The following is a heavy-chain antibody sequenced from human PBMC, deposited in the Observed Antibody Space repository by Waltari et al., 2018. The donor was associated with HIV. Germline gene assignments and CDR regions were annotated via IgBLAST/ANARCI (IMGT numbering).Heavy chain of an antibody. CDR3: ARERFLEWLFYTGGGIDC. CDR2: ISSRGTYI. CDR1: GFTFNTYK. D-gene: IGHD3-3*01. V-gene: IGHV3-21*01. Sequence: EVHLVESGGGLVKPGGSLRVSCAASGFTFNTYKMNWFRQAPGKGLEWVASISSRGTYIYYADSVKGRFTVSRDNAKNSVYLQMNSLRAEDTAMYYCARERFLEWLFYTGGGIDCWGRGTLVTVSS. J-gene: IGHJ4*02.